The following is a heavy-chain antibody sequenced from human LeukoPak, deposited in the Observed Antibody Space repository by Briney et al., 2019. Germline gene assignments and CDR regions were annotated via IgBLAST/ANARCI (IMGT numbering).Heavy chain of an antibody. D-gene: IGHD5-24*01. CDR3: ATSPADGYNFRTPRRDAFDI. V-gene: IGHV1-24*01. CDR1: GYTLTELS. CDR2: FDPEDGET. J-gene: IGHJ3*02. Sequence: ASVKVSCKVSGYTLTELSMHWVRQAPGKGLEWMGGFDPEDGETIYAQKFQGRVTMTEDTSTDTAYMELSSLRSDDTAVYYCATSPADGYNFRTPRRDAFDIWGQGTMVTVSS.